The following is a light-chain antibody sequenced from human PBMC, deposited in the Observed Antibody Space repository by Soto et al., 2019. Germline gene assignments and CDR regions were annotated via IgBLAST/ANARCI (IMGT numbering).Light chain of an antibody. V-gene: IGKV4-1*01. CDR1: QILLYISNNRNY. Sequence: DIVMTQSPDSLAVSLGERATINCKSSQILLYISNNRNYLAWYQQKPGQPPKMLIYWASTRESGVPDRFSGSGSDTDFTLTISSLQAEDVAVYYCQQYYSTPLTFGQGTKLEIK. CDR3: QQYYSTPLT. J-gene: IGKJ2*01. CDR2: WAS.